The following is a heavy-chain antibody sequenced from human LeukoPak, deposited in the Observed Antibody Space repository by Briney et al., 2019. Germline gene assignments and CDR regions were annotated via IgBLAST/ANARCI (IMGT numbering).Heavy chain of an antibody. Sequence: PSETLSLTCTVSGGSITSNFWSWIRQPPGKGLEWIGYIYNIDYVHNSGSTSYNPSLRSRATILGDTSKNQFSLKLSSVTAADTAVYYCARAKPDWNPPDYWGQGTLVTVTS. CDR1: GGSITSNF. V-gene: IGHV4-59*08. CDR3: ARAKPDWNPPDY. J-gene: IGHJ4*02. D-gene: IGHD1-1*01. CDR2: IYNIDYVHNSGST.